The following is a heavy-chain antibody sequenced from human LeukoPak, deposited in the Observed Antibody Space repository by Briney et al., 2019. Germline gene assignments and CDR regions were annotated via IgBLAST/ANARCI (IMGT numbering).Heavy chain of an antibody. J-gene: IGHJ4*02. CDR2: IFSNGDT. CDR3: TRDQMNY. Sequence: SGGSLRLSCTASEFTVSRNYMLWVRQAPGKGLEWVSLIFSNGDTPYAAAVKGGCTIYRDISKNTVYLQMNSLRVEDTAMYYRTRDQMNYWGQGTLVTVSS. D-gene: IGHD5-24*01. V-gene: IGHV3-53*01. CDR1: EFTVSRNY.